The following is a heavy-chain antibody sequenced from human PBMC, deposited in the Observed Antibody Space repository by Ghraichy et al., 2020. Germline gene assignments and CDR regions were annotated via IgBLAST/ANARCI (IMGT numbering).Heavy chain of an antibody. V-gene: IGHV3-7*01. D-gene: IGHD3-3*01. CDR2: INQDGSEK. Sequence: GGSLRLSCEASGFTFSNYWMTWVRQAPGKGLEWVANINQDGSEKNYLDSVKGRFTISRDNTKNSVYLQVNSLRAEDTAVYYCARDHADYFLSGYYDDAFDIWGQGTVVTVSS. CDR3: ARDHADYFLSGYYDDAFDI. J-gene: IGHJ3*02. CDR1: GFTFSNYW.